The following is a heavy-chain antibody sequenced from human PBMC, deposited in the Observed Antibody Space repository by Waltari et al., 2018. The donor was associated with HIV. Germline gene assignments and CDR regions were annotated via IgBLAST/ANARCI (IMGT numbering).Heavy chain of an antibody. Sequence: QVQLVQSGAGVQKPGASVKVSSQASGYTFTGSYMHAVRQAPGQGLGWMGWINPDNGGTKYAQKFQGRVTMTRDTSISTAYMELSRLRSDDTAVYYCARDICNGGSCYSYYFDYWGQGTLVTVSS. D-gene: IGHD2-15*01. V-gene: IGHV1-2*02. CDR2: INPDNGGT. J-gene: IGHJ4*02. CDR3: ARDICNGGSCYSYYFDY. CDR1: GYTFTGSY.